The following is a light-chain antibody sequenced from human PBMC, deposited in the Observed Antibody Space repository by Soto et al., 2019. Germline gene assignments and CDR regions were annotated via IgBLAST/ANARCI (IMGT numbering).Light chain of an antibody. V-gene: IGKV1-9*01. J-gene: IGKJ5*01. CDR1: QGISSS. Sequence: DIQLPKSPSPLSGSVGDRVTIPCRASQGISSSLAWYQQEPGKTPKLLIYEASTLQSGVPSRFSGRGSGTDFTLTISVLQPEYFATYYCQQLNSYPFTFGQGTRLEI. CDR2: EAS. CDR3: QQLNSYPFT.